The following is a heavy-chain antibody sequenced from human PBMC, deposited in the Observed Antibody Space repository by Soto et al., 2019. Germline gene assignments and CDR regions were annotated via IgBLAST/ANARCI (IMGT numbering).Heavy chain of an antibody. D-gene: IGHD3-16*02. CDR3: ARDGSYRLDV. CDR1: GSTLSNNW. V-gene: IGHV3-74*01. CDR2: IINDGSST. J-gene: IGHJ6*02. Sequence: WGTLRLSCAVSGSTLSNNWRHWIRQAPGKGLEWISDIINDGSSTNYAACVKSRFTIAADNAKNTFYLQMNTVTAADTAVYYCARDGSYRLDVWGQGTTVTVSS.